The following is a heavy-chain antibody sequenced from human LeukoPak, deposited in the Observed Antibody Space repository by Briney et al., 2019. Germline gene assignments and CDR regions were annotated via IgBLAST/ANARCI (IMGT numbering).Heavy chain of an antibody. CDR3: ARHAIEGAIYYFDY. D-gene: IGHD1-26*01. CDR2: IKQDGSEK. Sequence: GGSLRLSCAASGFTFSSYWMSWVRQAPGKGLEWVANIKQDGSEKYHVDSVKGRFTISRDNAKNSLYLQMNSLRAEDTAVYYCARHAIEGAIYYFDYWGQGTLVTVSS. V-gene: IGHV3-7*01. CDR1: GFTFSSYW. J-gene: IGHJ4*02.